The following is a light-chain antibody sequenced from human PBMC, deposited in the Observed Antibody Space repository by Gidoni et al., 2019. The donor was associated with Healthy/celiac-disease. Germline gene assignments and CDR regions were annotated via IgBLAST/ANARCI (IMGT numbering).Light chain of an antibody. CDR3: QQYNNWPGT. V-gene: IGKV3-15*01. CDR1: QSVSSN. J-gene: IGKJ1*01. CDR2: GAS. Sequence: EIVMTQSPATLSVSPGERATRSCRASQSVSSNLAWYPQKPGQAPRPLIYGASTRATGIPARFSGSESGTEFTLTISSLQSEDFAGYYCQQYNNWPGTFGQGTKVEIK.